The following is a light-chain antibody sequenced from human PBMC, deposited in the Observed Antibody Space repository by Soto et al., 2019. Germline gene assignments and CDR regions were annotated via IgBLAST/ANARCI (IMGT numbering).Light chain of an antibody. J-gene: IGKJ1*01. V-gene: IGKV3-20*01. CDR3: QQYGSSPPT. Sequence: EIVLTQSPGTLSLSPGERATLSCRASQSVSSSYLAWYQQKPGQAPRFLIYGASSRATGIPDRFSGSGSGTDFTLTISRLEPEDFAVYYCQQYGSSPPTFGQGTKVDIK. CDR1: QSVSSSY. CDR2: GAS.